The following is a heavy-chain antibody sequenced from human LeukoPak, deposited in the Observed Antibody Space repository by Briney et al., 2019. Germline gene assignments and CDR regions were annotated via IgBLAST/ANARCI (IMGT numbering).Heavy chain of an antibody. D-gene: IGHD3-22*01. CDR3: ARLQYYYDSSGFFDY. V-gene: IGHV4-39*07. CDR1: GGSISSSSYY. J-gene: IGHJ4*02. CDR2: IYVGGST. Sequence: PSETLSLTCTVSGGSISSSSYYWGWIRQPPEKGLDWIGNIYVGGSTYYNPSLNSRVTLSLDTSRNQISLDLNSVTAADTAVYYCARLQYYYDSSGFFDYWAREPWSPSPQ.